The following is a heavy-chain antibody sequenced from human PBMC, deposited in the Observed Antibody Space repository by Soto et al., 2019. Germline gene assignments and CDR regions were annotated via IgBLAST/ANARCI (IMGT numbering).Heavy chain of an antibody. V-gene: IGHV3-7*01. D-gene: IGHD1-1*01. CDR1: GFNFYDYY. CDR3: ARVASGSYDY. CDR2: INEDGSDK. Sequence: EVQLVESWGGLVQPGGSLRLSCAASGFNFYDYYMSWVRQAPGKGLEWVANINEDGSDKRYVDSVKGRFTISRDNAKNSLYLQMSSLRTEDTGVYYCARVASGSYDYWGQGNLVTVSS. J-gene: IGHJ4*02.